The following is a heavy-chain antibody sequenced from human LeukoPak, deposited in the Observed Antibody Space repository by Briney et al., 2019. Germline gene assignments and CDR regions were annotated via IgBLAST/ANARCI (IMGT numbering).Heavy chain of an antibody. V-gene: IGHV4-59*11. CDR2: IYYSGST. D-gene: IGHD4-11*01. Sequence: SETLSLPCTVSGGSISSHYWSWIRQPPGKGLEWIGYIYYSGSTNYNPSLKSRVTISVDTSKNQFSLKLSSVTAADTAVYYCARATVTTLHFDYWGQGTLVTVSS. J-gene: IGHJ4*02. CDR1: GGSISSHY. CDR3: ARATVTTLHFDY.